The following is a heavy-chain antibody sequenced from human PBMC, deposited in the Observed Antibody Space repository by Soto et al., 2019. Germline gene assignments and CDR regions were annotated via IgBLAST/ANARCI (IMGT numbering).Heavy chain of an antibody. J-gene: IGHJ4*02. V-gene: IGHV3-23*01. Sequence: GGSLRLSCAASGFTISTYAMSWVRQAPGEGLEWVSTIADTAGRTWYADSVKGRFTISKDTSKNSLYLQINSLRAEDTAVYYCAKVWQQINVVFDYWGQGTLVTVSS. CDR2: IADTAGRT. D-gene: IGHD6-13*01. CDR1: GFTISTYA. CDR3: AKVWQQINVVFDY.